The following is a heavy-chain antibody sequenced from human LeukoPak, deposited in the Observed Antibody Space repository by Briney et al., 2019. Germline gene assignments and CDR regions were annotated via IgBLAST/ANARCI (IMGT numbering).Heavy chain of an antibody. CDR3: ATSGSYNWYFDL. CDR2: ISSSSSYI. Sequence: GGSLRLSCAPSGFTFSSYSMNWVREAPGKGLEWVSSISSSSSYIYYADSVKGRFTISRDNAKNSLYLQMNSLRAEDTAVYYCATSGSYNWYFDLWGRGTLVTVSS. V-gene: IGHV3-21*01. D-gene: IGHD1-26*01. CDR1: GFTFSSYS. J-gene: IGHJ2*01.